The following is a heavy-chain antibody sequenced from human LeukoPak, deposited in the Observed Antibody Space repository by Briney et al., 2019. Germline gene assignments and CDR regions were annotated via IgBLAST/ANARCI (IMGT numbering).Heavy chain of an antibody. J-gene: IGHJ5*02. V-gene: IGHV1-69*13. CDR2: IIPIFGTA. D-gene: IGHD2-2*01. CDR3: ARTPGPHQRLMWFDP. CDR1: GGTFSSYA. Sequence: SVKVSCKASGGTFSSYAISWVRQAPGQGLEWMGGIIPIFGTANYAQKFQGRVTITADESTSTAYMELSSLRSEDTAVYYCARTPGPHQRLMWFDPWGQGTLVTVSS.